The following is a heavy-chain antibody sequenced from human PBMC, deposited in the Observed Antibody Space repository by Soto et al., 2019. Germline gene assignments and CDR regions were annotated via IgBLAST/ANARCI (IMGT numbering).Heavy chain of an antibody. CDR2: SYYTGAT. D-gene: IGHD7-27*01. Sequence: SETLSLTCTVSVGSITGYNWRWIRQSPGKGLEWIGCSYYTGATNYNPSLKSRVTISVDTSKNQFSLTLSSATAADTAVYYCARERTPRTGFDYWGQGTLVTVS. CDR1: VGSITGYN. V-gene: IGHV4-59*01. J-gene: IGHJ4*02. CDR3: ARERTPRTGFDY.